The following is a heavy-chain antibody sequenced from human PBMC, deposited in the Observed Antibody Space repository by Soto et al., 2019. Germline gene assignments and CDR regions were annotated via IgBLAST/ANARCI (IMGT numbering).Heavy chain of an antibody. D-gene: IGHD3-16*01. J-gene: IGHJ2*01. V-gene: IGHV1-24*01. CDR1: GYTLTELS. CDR3: ATAKLVWTSVGRYFDL. Sequence: ASVKVSCKVSGYTLTELSMQWVRQDPGKGLEWMGGVDPEAGATIYAPKFQGRVTMTEDTSTDTAYIELPSLRSEDTAVYYCATAKLVWTSVGRYFDLWGRATLVTV. CDR2: VDPEAGAT.